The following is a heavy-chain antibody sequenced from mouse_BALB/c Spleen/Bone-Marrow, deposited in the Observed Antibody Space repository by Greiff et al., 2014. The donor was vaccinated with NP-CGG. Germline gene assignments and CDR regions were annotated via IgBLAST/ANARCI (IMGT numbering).Heavy chain of an antibody. V-gene: IGHV3-8*02. D-gene: IGHD1-1*01. CDR3: ARGGGSSYNYAMDY. J-gene: IGHJ4*01. CDR1: GDSITSGY. Sequence: DVMLVESGPSLVKPSQTLSLTCSVTGDSITSGYWNWIRKFPGNKLEYMGYISYSGSTYYNPSLKSRISITRDTSKSQYYLQLNSVTTEDTAAYYCARGGGSSYNYAMDYWGQGTSVTVSS. CDR2: ISYSGST.